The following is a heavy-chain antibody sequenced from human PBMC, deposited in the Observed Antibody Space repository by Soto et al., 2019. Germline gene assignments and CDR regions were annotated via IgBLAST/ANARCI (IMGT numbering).Heavy chain of an antibody. Sequence: GGSLRLSCAASGFTFSSYWMDWVRQAPGKGLEWVANINQDGSEKHYIDSVKGRFTISRDNAKNTLYLQMNSLRAEDTAVYYCARDLRHYYDGPDYWGQGTLVTVSS. CDR3: ARDLRHYYDGPDY. CDR1: GFTFSSYW. D-gene: IGHD3-22*01. V-gene: IGHV3-7*01. CDR2: INQDGSEK. J-gene: IGHJ4*02.